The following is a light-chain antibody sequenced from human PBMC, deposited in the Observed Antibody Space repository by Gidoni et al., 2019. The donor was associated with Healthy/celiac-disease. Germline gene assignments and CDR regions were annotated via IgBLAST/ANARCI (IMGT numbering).Light chain of an antibody. CDR1: QSVLYSSNNKNY. V-gene: IGKV4-1*01. CDR3: QQYYSTPIT. CDR2: WAS. Sequence: DIVMTQSPDSLAVSLGERATINCKPSQSVLYSSNNKNYLAWYQQKPGQPPKLLIYWASTRESGVPDRFSGSGSGTDFTLTISSLQAEDVAVYYCQQYYSTPITFXXXTRLEIK. J-gene: IGKJ5*01.